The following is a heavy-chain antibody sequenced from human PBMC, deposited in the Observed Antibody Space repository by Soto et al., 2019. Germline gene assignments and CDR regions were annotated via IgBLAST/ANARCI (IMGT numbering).Heavy chain of an antibody. Sequence: LSLSCAVYGGSFSGYYWSWIRQPPGKGLEWIGEINHSGSTNYNPSLKSRVTTSVDTSKNQISLKLSCVTAADTAVYYCASSYYDSSGDMSWFDPWGKGTLVTVSS. J-gene: IGHJ5*02. D-gene: IGHD3-22*01. V-gene: IGHV4-34*01. CDR3: ASSYYDSSGDMSWFDP. CDR1: GGSFSGYY. CDR2: INHSGST.